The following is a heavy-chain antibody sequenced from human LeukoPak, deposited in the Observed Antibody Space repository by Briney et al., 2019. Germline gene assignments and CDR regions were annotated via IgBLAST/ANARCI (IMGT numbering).Heavy chain of an antibody. D-gene: IGHD2-2*01. V-gene: IGHV4-34*01. J-gene: IGHJ6*03. CDR2: INHSGST. Sequence: SETLSLTCAVYGGSFSGYYWSWIRQPPGKGLEWIGEINHSGSTNYNPSLKSRVTISVDTSKNQFSLKLSSVTAADTAVYYCARGILGYCSSTSCYGKGYYYYYMDVWGKGTTVTVSS. CDR3: ARGILGYCSSTSCYGKGYYYYYMDV. CDR1: GGSFSGYY.